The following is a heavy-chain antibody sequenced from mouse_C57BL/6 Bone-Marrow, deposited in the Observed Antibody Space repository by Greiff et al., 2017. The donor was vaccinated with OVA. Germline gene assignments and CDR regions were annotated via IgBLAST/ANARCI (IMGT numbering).Heavy chain of an antibody. CDR2: IYPRSGNT. CDR3: ARGWLRRLFAY. D-gene: IGHD2-2*01. J-gene: IGHJ3*01. CDR1: GYTFTSYG. Sequence: LQESGAELARPGASVKLSCKASGYTFTSYGISWVKQRTGQGLEWIGEIYPRSGNTYYNEKFKGKATLTADKSSSTAYMELRSLTSEDSAVYFCARGWLRRLFAYWGQGTLVTVSA. V-gene: IGHV1-81*01.